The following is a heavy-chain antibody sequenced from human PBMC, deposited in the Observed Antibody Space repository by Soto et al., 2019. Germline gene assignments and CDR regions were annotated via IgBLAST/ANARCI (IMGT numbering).Heavy chain of an antibody. J-gene: IGHJ6*02. Sequence: SETLSLICTGSGDSGVPAEYSWGWIRETPGKGLEWIGTIYSSENTYYNPSLLSRVTISVDTSKNEFSLRLSSVTAADTAVYYCARLNGYCVSTNCDGYYGMDVWGQGTRVT. CDR1: GDSGVPAEYS. V-gene: IGHV4-39*01. D-gene: IGHD2-2*03. CDR2: IYSSENT. CDR3: ARLNGYCVSTNCDGYYGMDV.